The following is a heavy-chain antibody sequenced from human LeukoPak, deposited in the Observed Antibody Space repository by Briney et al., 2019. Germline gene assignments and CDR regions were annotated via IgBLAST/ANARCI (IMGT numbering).Heavy chain of an antibody. CDR2: ITINGGRT. V-gene: IGHV3-23*01. CDR3: AKDRGSGWFGSDY. D-gene: IGHD6-19*01. J-gene: IGHJ4*02. Sequence: PGGSLRLSCAASGFTFSSSAMSWVRQAPGKGLEWVSGITINGGRTYYADSVKGRFTISRDNSKNTLNLQMNSLRAEDTAVYYCAKDRGSGWFGSDYWGQGTLVTVSS. CDR1: GFTFSSSA.